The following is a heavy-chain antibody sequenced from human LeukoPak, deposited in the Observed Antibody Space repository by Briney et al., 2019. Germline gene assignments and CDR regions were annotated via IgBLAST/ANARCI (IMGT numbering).Heavy chain of an antibody. V-gene: IGHV4-39*01. CDR3: ARHGRGSGWGFDY. D-gene: IGHD6-19*01. CDR1: GDSISSGSYY. CDR2: IYYTGTT. Sequence: PSQTLSLTCSVSGDSISSGSYYWSWIRQPPGKGLEWIGSIYYTGTTDYNPSLRSRATISVDTSKNHFSLKLSSVTASDTTVYYCARHGRGSGWGFDYWGQGTLVTVSS. J-gene: IGHJ4*02.